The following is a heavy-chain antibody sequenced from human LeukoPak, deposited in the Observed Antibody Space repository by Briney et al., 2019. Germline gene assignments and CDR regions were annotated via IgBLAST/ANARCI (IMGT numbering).Heavy chain of an antibody. CDR3: ARVGGMATIFDY. D-gene: IGHD5-24*01. Sequence: GSLRLSCTASGFSVKSNYMSWVRQPPGKGLEWIGEIYHSGSTNYNPSLKSRVTISVDKSKNQFSLKLSSVTAADTAVYYCARVGGMATIFDYWGQGTLVTVS. CDR1: GFSVKSNY. CDR2: IYHSGST. J-gene: IGHJ4*02. V-gene: IGHV4-4*02.